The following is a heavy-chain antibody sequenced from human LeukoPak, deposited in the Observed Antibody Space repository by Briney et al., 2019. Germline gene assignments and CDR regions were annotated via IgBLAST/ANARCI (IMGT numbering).Heavy chain of an antibody. J-gene: IGHJ4*02. CDR1: GFTFSDFG. V-gene: IGHV3-33*08. Sequence: GGSLRLSCAASGFTFSDFGMHWVRQAPGKGLEWVAVIRYDGSQKYHADSVKDRFTISRDNSKNMLYLQMNSLRAEDTAVYYCARDGGSTGWVDYWGQGTLVTVSS. CDR3: ARDGGSTGWVDY. CDR2: IRYDGSQK. D-gene: IGHD6-19*01.